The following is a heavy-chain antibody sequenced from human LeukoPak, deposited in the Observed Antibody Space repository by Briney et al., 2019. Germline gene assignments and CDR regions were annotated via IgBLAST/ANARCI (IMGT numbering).Heavy chain of an antibody. CDR2: IYTSGST. D-gene: IGHD3-22*01. V-gene: IGHV4-61*02. J-gene: IGHJ4*02. CDR3: EAEHSGGYRFDY. Sequence: PSQTLSLTCTVSGGSISSGSYYWSWIRQPAGKGLEWIGRIYTSGSTNYNPSLKSRVTISVDTSKNQFSLKLSSVTAADTAVYYCEAEHSGGYRFDYWGQGTLVTVSS. CDR1: GGSISSGSYY.